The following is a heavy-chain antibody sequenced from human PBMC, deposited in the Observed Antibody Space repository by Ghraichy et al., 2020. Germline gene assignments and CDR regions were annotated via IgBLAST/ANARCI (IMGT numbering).Heavy chain of an antibody. D-gene: IGHD2-2*01. CDR2: ISAYNGNT. CDR3: ARDGVVPAASGGRPLDY. V-gene: IGHV1-18*01. CDR1: GYTFTSYG. J-gene: IGHJ4*02. Sequence: ASVKVSCKASGYTFTSYGISWVRQAPGQGLEWMGWISAYNGNTNYAQKLQGRVTMTTDTSTSTAYMELRSLRSDDTAVYYCARDGVVPAASGGRPLDYWGQGTLVTVSS.